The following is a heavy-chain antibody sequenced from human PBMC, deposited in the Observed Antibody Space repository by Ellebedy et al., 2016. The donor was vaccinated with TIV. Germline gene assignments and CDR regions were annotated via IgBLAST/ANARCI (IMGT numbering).Heavy chain of an antibody. CDR3: TTVYRYNYDSV. CDR1: GFTFSNAW. V-gene: IGHV3-15*01. CDR2: IKSKTDDGAA. Sequence: PGGSLRLSCAASGFTFSNAWMNWVRQAPGKGLEWVGRIKSKTDDGAADYAAPVKGRFTISRDDSKNTLYLQMNSLKTEETAVYFCTTVYRYNYDSVWGQGTLVTVSS. J-gene: IGHJ4*02. D-gene: IGHD5-18*01.